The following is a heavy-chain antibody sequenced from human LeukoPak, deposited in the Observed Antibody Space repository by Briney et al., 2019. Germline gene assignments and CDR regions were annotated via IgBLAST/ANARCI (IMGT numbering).Heavy chain of an antibody. CDR3: ARVGVDYSGNIIKYYFDY. V-gene: IGHV4-59*01. Sequence: SETLSLTCTVSGASISSDQWTWIRQPPGKGLEWIGNIYYSGSAKYNPSLNSRVTMSVDTSKNQLSLKLSPVTAADTAVYYCARVGVDYSGNIIKYYFDYWGQGTLVTVSS. D-gene: IGHD4-23*01. CDR2: IYYSGSA. CDR1: GASISSDQ. J-gene: IGHJ4*02.